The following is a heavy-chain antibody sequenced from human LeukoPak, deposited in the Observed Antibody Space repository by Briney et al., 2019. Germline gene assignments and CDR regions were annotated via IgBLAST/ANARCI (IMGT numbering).Heavy chain of an antibody. D-gene: IGHD3-3*01. CDR2: IYDSGST. J-gene: IGHJ5*02. V-gene: IGHV4-59*12. CDR1: GGSISGYY. Sequence: PSETLSLTCTVSGGSISGYYWSWIRQPPGKGLVGMGNIYDSGSTYYNPSLKSRVTIGVDRSKNQFSLKLSSVTAADTAVYYCARGNDIWSGYSGEFDPWGQGTLVTVSS. CDR3: ARGNDIWSGYSGEFDP.